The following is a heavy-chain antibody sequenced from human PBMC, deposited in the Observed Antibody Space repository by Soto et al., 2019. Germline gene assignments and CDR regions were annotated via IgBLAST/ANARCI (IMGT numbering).Heavy chain of an antibody. CDR1: RFTFRNYA. J-gene: IGHJ5*02. Sequence: GGSLRLSCAASRFTFRNYAMTWVRQAPGKGLEWVSGISGSGGSTYYADSVKGRFTISRDNSKNTLYLQMNSLRAEDTAVYYCAKDGYYDFWSGPNWFDPWGQGTLVTVSS. CDR3: AKDGYYDFWSGPNWFDP. V-gene: IGHV3-23*01. CDR2: ISGSGGST. D-gene: IGHD3-3*01.